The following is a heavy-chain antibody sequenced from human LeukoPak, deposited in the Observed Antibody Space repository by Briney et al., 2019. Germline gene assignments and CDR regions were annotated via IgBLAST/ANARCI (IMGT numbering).Heavy chain of an antibody. CDR3: AKDNTAMVTYFDY. CDR2: IRYDGSNK. V-gene: IGHV3-30*02. Sequence: GGSLRLSCAASGFTFSSYGMHWVRQAPGKGLEWVAFIRYDGSNKYYADSVKGRFTISRDNSKNTLYLQMNSLRAEDTAVYYCAKDNTAMVTYFDYWGQGTLVTVSS. J-gene: IGHJ4*02. D-gene: IGHD5-18*01. CDR1: GFTFSSYG.